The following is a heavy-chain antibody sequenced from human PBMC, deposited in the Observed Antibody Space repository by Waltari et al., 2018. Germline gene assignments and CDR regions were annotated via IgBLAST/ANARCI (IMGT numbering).Heavy chain of an antibody. CDR1: GGSISSYY. CDR3: AREGSGSYLGRYYYYYYYMDV. J-gene: IGHJ6*03. D-gene: IGHD3-10*01. V-gene: IGHV4-4*07. Sequence: QVQLQESGPGLVKPSETLSLTCTVSGGSISSYYWSWIRQPAGKGLEWIGRIYTSGSTTSHPSLKSRVTMSVDTSKNQFSLKLSSVTAADTAVYYCAREGSGSYLGRYYYYYYYMDVWGKGTTVTISS. CDR2: IYTSGST.